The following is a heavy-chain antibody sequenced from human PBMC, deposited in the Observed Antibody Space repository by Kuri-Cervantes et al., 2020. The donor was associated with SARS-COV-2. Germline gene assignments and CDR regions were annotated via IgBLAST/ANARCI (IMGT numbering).Heavy chain of an antibody. J-gene: IGHJ5*02. D-gene: IGHD4-11*01. CDR3: ARLNSNYKNNWFDP. CDR1: GGSISSSSYY. Sequence: SETLSLTCTVSGGSISSSSYYWGWIRQPPGKGLEWIATIYYSGSTYYNPSLKSRVTISVDTSKNQFSLNLSSVTAADTAVYYCARLNSNYKNNWFDPWGQGTLVTVSS. V-gene: IGHV4-39*01. CDR2: IYYSGST.